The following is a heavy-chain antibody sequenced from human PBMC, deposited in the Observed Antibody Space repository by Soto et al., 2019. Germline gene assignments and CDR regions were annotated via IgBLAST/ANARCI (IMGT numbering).Heavy chain of an antibody. CDR3: ARVSGGYYYYGMDV. V-gene: IGHV3-30-3*01. J-gene: IGHJ6*02. CDR2: ISYDGSNK. D-gene: IGHD5-12*01. Sequence: GGSLSLSWAASGFTFSNYAIHWVRQAPGKGLEWVAVISYDGSNKFYADSVRGRFTISRDNSKNTVNLQMNSLRAEDTAVYYCARVSGGYYYYGMDVWGQGTTVTVSS. CDR1: GFTFSNYA.